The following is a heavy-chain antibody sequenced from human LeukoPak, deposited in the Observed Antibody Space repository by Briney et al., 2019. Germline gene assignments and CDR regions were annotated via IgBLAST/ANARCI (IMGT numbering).Heavy chain of an antibody. Sequence: AETLSLTCAVYGGSFSGYYWSWIRQPPGKGLEWIGEINHSGRTNYNPSLKSRVTISVDTSKNQYSLKLSSVTGADTAVYYCARKSSIQLWLPYYFDYWGQGTLVTVSS. D-gene: IGHD5-18*01. J-gene: IGHJ4*02. CDR1: GGSFSGYY. CDR2: INHSGRT. CDR3: ARKSSIQLWLPYYFDY. V-gene: IGHV4-34*01.